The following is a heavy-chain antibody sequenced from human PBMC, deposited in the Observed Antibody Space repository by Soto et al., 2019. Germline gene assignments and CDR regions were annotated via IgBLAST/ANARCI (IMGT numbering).Heavy chain of an antibody. CDR3: VRARSTDSRPDY. CDR2: ITSSSSYI. J-gene: IGHJ4*02. V-gene: IGHV3-21*01. CDR1: GFTFSLYS. D-gene: IGHD3-22*01. Sequence: VGSLRLSCAASGFTFSLYSMIWVRQAPGKGLEWVASITSSSSYIYYEDSLKGRFTISRDNAKNSLFLQLDSLRAEDTAVYFCVRARSTDSRPDYWGQGTLVTSPQ.